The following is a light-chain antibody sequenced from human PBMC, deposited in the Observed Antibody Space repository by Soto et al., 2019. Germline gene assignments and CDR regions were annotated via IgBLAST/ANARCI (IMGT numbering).Light chain of an antibody. CDR1: SSDIGAYNY. CDR3: SSHTSSGTRV. Sequence: QSVLTQSASVSGSPGQSITISCTGTSSDIGAYNYVSWYQQHPGKAPKLMIYDVSNRPSGVSNRFSGSKSGNTASLTISGLQAEDEADYYCSSHTSSGTRVFGTGTKLTVL. V-gene: IGLV2-14*01. J-gene: IGLJ1*01. CDR2: DVS.